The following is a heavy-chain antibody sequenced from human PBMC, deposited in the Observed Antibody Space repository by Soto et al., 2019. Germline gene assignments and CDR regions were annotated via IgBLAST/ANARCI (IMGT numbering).Heavy chain of an antibody. Sequence: QVQLVQSGAEVKKPGSSVKVSCKASGGTFSSYAISWVRQAPGQGLEWMGGIIPIFGTANYAQKFQGRVTITADESTSTAYMELSSLRSEATAVYYCASPRAYYYGSGSSRFDYWGQGTLVTVSS. CDR2: IIPIFGTA. D-gene: IGHD3-10*01. CDR1: GGTFSSYA. V-gene: IGHV1-69*01. CDR3: ASPRAYYYGSGSSRFDY. J-gene: IGHJ4*02.